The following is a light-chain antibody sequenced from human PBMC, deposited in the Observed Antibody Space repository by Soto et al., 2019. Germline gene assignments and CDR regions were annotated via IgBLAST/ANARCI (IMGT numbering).Light chain of an antibody. CDR3: QQYNNWPPYT. J-gene: IGKJ2*01. CDR2: GAS. V-gene: IGKV3-15*01. CDR1: QSVSSN. Sequence: EIVMTQSPATLSVSPGERATLSCRASQSVSSNLAWYQQKPGQAPSLLIYGASTRATGIPARFSGSGSGTEFNLTISSLQSEDFAVYYCQQYNNWPPYTFGQGTKLEIK.